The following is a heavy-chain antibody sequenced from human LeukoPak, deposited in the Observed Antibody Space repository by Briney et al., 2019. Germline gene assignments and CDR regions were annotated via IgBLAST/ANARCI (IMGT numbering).Heavy chain of an antibody. V-gene: IGHV3-21*01. J-gene: IGHJ4*02. D-gene: IGHD3-22*01. CDR1: GFTLSSYS. CDR2: ISSSSSYI. Sequence: NPGGSLRLSCAASGFTLSSYSMNWVRQAPGKGLEWVSSISSSSSYIYYADSVKGRFTISRDNAKNSLYLQMNSLRAEDTAVYYCAKLPYYDSSGLDYWGQGTLVTVSS. CDR3: AKLPYYDSSGLDY.